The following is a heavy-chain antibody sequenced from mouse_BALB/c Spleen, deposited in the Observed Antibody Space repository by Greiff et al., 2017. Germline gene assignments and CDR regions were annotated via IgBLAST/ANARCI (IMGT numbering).Heavy chain of an antibody. J-gene: IGHJ3*01. Sequence: EVQLQQSGAELVKPGASVKLSCTASGFNIKDTYMHWVKQRPEQGLEWIGRIDPANGNTKYDPKFQGKATITADTSSNTAYLQLSSLTSEDTAVYYCARDYEYDEGFAYWGQGTLVTVSA. D-gene: IGHD2-4*01. CDR3: ARDYEYDEGFAY. CDR1: GFNIKDTY. CDR2: IDPANGNT. V-gene: IGHV14-3*02.